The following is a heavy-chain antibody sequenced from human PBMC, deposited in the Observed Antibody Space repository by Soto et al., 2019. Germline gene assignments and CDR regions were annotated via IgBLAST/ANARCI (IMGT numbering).Heavy chain of an antibody. CDR1: GFTFNTYD. V-gene: IGHV3-48*02. J-gene: IGHJ6*02. D-gene: IGHD6-19*01. CDR3: ARGMIARPGTQYYGMDV. Sequence: EVRLVESGGGLVQPGGSLRLSCAASGFTFNTYDMNWVRQAPGKGLEWISYISSTTDTIYYADSVRGRFTISRDNAKNSLYLQMNSLRDEDTSVYYCARGMIARPGTQYYGMDVGGHGTTVTVSS. CDR2: ISSTTDTI.